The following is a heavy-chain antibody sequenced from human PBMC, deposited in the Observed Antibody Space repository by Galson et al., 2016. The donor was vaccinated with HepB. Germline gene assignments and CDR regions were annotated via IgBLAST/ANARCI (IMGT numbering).Heavy chain of an antibody. Sequence: SETLSLTCSVSGGSVSSDGFYWSWVRQPPGKGLEWIGYVYSTGNTNYSPSLRSRVTMSVDTSKNLFSLKLDSVTAADTAVYYCARDRGRTLTGYYFDSWGQGTLVTVSS. D-gene: IGHD1-14*01. J-gene: IGHJ4*02. V-gene: IGHV4-61*08. CDR1: GGSVSSDGFY. CDR2: VYSTGNT. CDR3: ARDRGRTLTGYYFDS.